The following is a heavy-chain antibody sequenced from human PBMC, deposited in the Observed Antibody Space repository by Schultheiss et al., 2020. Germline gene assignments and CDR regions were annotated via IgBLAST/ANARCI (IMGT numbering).Heavy chain of an antibody. J-gene: IGHJ4*02. CDR1: GFTFSSYA. V-gene: IGHV3-15*01. CDR2: IKSKTDGGTT. D-gene: IGHD6-19*01. CDR3: TKDSSGWRN. Sequence: GGSLRLSCAASGFTFSSYAMSWVRQAPGKGLEWVGRIKSKTDGGTTDYAAPVKGRFTISRDDSKNTLYLQMNSLKTEDTAVYYCTKDSSGWRNWGQGTLVTVSS.